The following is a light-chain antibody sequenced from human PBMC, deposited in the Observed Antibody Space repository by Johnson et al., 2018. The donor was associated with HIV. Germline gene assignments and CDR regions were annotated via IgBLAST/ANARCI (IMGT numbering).Light chain of an antibody. CDR2: DNS. CDR1: RSNIGDNF. CDR3: GTWGGV. V-gene: IGLV1-51*01. Sequence: QSVLTQPPSVSAAPGQKVTISCSGNRSNIGDNFVSWYQHLPGTAPKLLVYDNSKRPSGIPDRFSATKSGTSATLGITGLQTGDEADYYCGTWGGVFGTGTKVTVL. J-gene: IGLJ1*01.